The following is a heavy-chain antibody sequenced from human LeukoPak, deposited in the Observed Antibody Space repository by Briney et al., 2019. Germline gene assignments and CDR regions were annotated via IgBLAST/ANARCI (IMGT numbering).Heavy chain of an antibody. V-gene: IGHV1-18*01. Sequence: ASVKFSCKASGYTFASYGISWVRQVPGQGLEWMGWISAYNGNTNYAQKLQGRVTMTTDTSTSTAYMELRSLRSDDTAVYYCASSPRASITIFGVVTRGHYYGMDVWGQGTTVTVSS. J-gene: IGHJ6*02. CDR3: ASSPRASITIFGVVTRGHYYGMDV. CDR1: GYTFASYG. D-gene: IGHD3-3*01. CDR2: ISAYNGNT.